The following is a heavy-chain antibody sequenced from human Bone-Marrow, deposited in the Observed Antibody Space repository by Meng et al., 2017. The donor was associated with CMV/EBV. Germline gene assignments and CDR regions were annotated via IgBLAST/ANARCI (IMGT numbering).Heavy chain of an antibody. CDR3: ARGGYCSSTSCYGRRYYFDY. CDR2: IIPILGIA. D-gene: IGHD2-2*01. V-gene: IGHV1-69*10. Sequence: SVKVSCKASGGTFSSYAISWVRQAPGQGLEWMGGIIPILGIANYAQKFQGRVTITADKSTSTAYMELSSLRSEDTAVYYCARGGYCSSTSCYGRRYYFDYWGQGPLVTVDS. CDR1: GGTFSSYA. J-gene: IGHJ4*02.